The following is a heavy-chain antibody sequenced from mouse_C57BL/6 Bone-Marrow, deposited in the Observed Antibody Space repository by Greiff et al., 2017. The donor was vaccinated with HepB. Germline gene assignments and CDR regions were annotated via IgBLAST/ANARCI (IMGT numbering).Heavy chain of an antibody. CDR1: GFTFSDYY. CDR2: ISNGGGST. Sequence: EVKVVESGGGLVQPGGSLKLSCAASGFTFSDYYMYWVRQTPEKRLEWVAYISNGGGSTYYPDTVKGRFTISRDNAKNTLYLQMSRLKSEDTAMYYCARRYYGSPYWYFDVWGTGTTVTVSS. D-gene: IGHD1-1*01. CDR3: ARRYYGSPYWYFDV. V-gene: IGHV5-12*01. J-gene: IGHJ1*03.